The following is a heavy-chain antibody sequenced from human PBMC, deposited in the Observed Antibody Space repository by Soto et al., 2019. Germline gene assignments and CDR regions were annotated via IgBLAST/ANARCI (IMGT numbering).Heavy chain of an antibody. CDR2: INSDGSST. D-gene: IGHD3-3*01. J-gene: IGHJ3*02. V-gene: IGHV3-74*01. CDR3: ARDQSLYDFWSGYTDQDAFDI. Sequence: GGSLRLSCAASGFTFSSYWMHWVRQAPGKGLVWVSRINSDGSSTSYADFVKGRFTISRDNAKNTLYLQMNSLRAEDTAVYYCARDQSLYDFWSGYTDQDAFDIWGQGTMVTVSS. CDR1: GFTFSSYW.